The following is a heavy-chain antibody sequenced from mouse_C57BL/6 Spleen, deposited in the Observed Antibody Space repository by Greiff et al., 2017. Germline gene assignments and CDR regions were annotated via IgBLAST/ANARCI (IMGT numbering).Heavy chain of an antibody. CDR2: IDPSDSET. Sequence: QVQLQQPGAELVRPGSSVKLSCKASGYTFTSYWMHWVKQRPIQGLEWIGNIDPSDSETHYNQKFKDKATLTVDKSSSTAYMQRSSLTSEDSAVYYCAREGRGSMVTSMDYWGQGTSVTVSS. J-gene: IGHJ4*01. CDR3: AREGRGSMVTSMDY. CDR1: GYTFTSYW. V-gene: IGHV1-52*01. D-gene: IGHD2-2*01.